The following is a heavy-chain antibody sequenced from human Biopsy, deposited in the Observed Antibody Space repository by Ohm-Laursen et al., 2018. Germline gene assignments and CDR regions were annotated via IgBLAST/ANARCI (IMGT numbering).Heavy chain of an antibody. CDR2: INPSGGST. J-gene: IGHJ4*02. V-gene: IGHV1-46*01. Sequence: ASVKVSCKAFGYTFITYYVNWVRQAPGQGLEWMGKINPSGGSTSYAQKFQGSVTMTRDTSTTTVYMELSSLRSEDTAVYYCARDRIGGRGDPPDHWGQGTLVTVSS. CDR3: ARDRIGGRGDPPDH. D-gene: IGHD3-10*01. CDR1: GYTFITYY.